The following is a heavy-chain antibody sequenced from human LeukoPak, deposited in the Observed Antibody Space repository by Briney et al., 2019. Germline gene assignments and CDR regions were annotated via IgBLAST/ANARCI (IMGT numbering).Heavy chain of an antibody. CDR2: ISWNGGSI. V-gene: IGHV3-9*03. J-gene: IGHJ6*03. CDR3: AKDTRPHYYYYYMDV. Sequence: GRSLRLSCAASGFTFDDYAMHWVRQAPGKGLEWVSGISWNGGSIGYADSVKGRFTISRDNAKNSLYLQMNSLRAEDMALYYCAKDTRPHYYYYYMDVWGKGTTVTVSS. D-gene: IGHD6-6*01. CDR1: GFTFDDYA.